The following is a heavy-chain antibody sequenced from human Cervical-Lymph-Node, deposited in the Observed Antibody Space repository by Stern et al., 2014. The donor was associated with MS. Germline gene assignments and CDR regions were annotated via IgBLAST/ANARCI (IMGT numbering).Heavy chain of an antibody. CDR2: ISAYNGDT. CDR3: ARTYVRAFDY. V-gene: IGHV1-18*01. Sequence: VQLEESGSEVKKPGASVKVSCKASGYTFTNYGITWVRQAPGRGLEWMGWISAYNGDTNYAQNLQGRVTMTTDTSMTTAYMELRSLRSDDTAVYYCARTYVRAFDYWGQGSLVTVSS. J-gene: IGHJ4*02. D-gene: IGHD3-16*01. CDR1: GYTFTNYG.